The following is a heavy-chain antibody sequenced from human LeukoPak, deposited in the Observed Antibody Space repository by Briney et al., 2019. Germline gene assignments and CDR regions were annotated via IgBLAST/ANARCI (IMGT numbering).Heavy chain of an antibody. J-gene: IGHJ4*02. D-gene: IGHD3-10*01. V-gene: IGHV4-4*07. Sequence: PSETLSLTCSVSGDSISYFYWSWIRQAAGKGLEWIGRISGSGSTNYNPSLKSRVTMSVDTSKNQFSLKLSSVTAADTAVYYCARVTVRGLDYWGQGTLVTVSS. CDR3: ARVTVRGLDY. CDR2: ISGSGST. CDR1: GDSISYFY.